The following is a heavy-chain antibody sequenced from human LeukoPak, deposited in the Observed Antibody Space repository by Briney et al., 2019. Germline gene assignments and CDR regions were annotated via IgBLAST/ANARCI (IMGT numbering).Heavy chain of an antibody. V-gene: IGHV4-59*01. CDR3: ARGNPSEVNWEWLRSGWFDP. CDR1: GGSISSYY. D-gene: IGHD5-12*01. CDR2: IYYSGST. J-gene: IGHJ5*02. Sequence: PSETLSLTCTVSGGSISSYYWSWIRQPPGKGLEWIGDIYYSGSTNYNPSLKSRVTISVDTSKNQFSLKLSSVTAADTAVYYCARGNPSEVNWEWLRSGWFDPWGQGTLVTVSS.